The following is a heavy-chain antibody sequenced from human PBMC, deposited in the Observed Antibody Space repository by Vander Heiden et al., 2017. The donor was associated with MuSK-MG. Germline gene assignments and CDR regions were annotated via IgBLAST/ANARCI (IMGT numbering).Heavy chain of an antibody. V-gene: IGHV4-39*01. CDR1: GGSISSSSYY. CDR3: ARHPRGYDILTGYYFNWFDP. J-gene: IGHJ5*02. Sequence: QLQLQESGPGLVKPSETLSLTCTVSGGSISSSSYYWGWIRQPPGKGLEWIGSIYYSGSTYYNPSLKSRVTISVDTSKNQFSLKLSSVTAADTAVYYCARHPRGYDILTGYYFNWFDPWGQGTLVTVSS. CDR2: IYYSGST. D-gene: IGHD3-9*01.